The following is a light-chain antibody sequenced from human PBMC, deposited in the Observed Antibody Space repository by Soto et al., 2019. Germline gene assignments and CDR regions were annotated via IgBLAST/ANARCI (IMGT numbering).Light chain of an antibody. CDR2: EVS. CDR3: SSYADSNNRV. Sequence: QSALTQPPSASGSPGQSVTISCTGTSSDVGGYNYVSWYQQHPGKAPKLMIYEVSKRPSGVPDRFSGSKSGNTASLTVSGLQAEDEADYYCSSYADSNNRVFGGGTKLTVL. V-gene: IGLV2-8*01. J-gene: IGLJ3*02. CDR1: SSDVGGYNY.